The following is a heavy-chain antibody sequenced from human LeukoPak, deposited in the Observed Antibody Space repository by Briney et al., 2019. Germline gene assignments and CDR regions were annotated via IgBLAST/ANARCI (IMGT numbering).Heavy chain of an antibody. CDR3: AKDLSLYTGFDY. J-gene: IGHJ4*02. CDR1: GFTFSSYA. D-gene: IGHD2-8*02. CDR2: ISGSGGST. Sequence: LPGGSLRLSCAASGFTFSSYAMSWVRQAPGKGLEWVSAISGSGGSTYYADSVKGRFTISRDNSKNTLYLQMNSLRAEDTAVYYCAKDLSLYTGFDYWGQGTLVTVSS. V-gene: IGHV3-23*01.